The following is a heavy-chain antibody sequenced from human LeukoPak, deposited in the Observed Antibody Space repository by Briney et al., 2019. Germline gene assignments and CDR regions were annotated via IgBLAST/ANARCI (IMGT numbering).Heavy chain of an antibody. CDR1: GFTFSNYW. D-gene: IGHD3-3*01. CDR2: INTDGRNT. V-gene: IGHV3-74*01. Sequence: PGGSLSLSCAASGFTFSNYWMHWVRQAPGKGLVWVSLINTDGRNTNYADSVKGRFTISRDNAKNTLYLRMNSLRAEDTAVYYCARVKSDFWSGYDYWGQGTLVTVSS. CDR3: ARVKSDFWSGYDY. J-gene: IGHJ4*02.